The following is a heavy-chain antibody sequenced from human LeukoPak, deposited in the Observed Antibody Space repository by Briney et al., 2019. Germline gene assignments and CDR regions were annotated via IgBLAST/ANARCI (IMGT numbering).Heavy chain of an antibody. V-gene: IGHV4-4*09. J-gene: IGHJ4*02. CDR3: ASPRSGYRYTFDY. D-gene: IGHD3-22*01. CDR2: ISTSGST. Sequence: SETLSLTCAVSAASISNYYWSCIRQAPGKGLEWIGYISTSGSTNYNPSLKSRVSISLDMSKNRFSLNLNFVTAADTAVYYCASPRSGYRYTFDYWGQGALVTVSS. CDR1: AASISNYY.